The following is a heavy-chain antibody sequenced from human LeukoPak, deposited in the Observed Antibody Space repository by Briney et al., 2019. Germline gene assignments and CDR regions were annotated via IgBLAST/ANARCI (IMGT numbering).Heavy chain of an antibody. CDR1: GFTFSSYW. Sequence: GGSLRLSCAASGFTFSSYWMSWVRQAPGKGLEWVANIKQDGSEKYYVDSVKGRFTISRDNAKNSLYLQMNSLRAEDTAVYYCAKAEGSSWSYYYYGMDVWGQGTTVTVSS. V-gene: IGHV3-7*03. CDR3: AKAEGSSWSYYYYGMDV. CDR2: IKQDGSEK. J-gene: IGHJ6*02. D-gene: IGHD6-13*01.